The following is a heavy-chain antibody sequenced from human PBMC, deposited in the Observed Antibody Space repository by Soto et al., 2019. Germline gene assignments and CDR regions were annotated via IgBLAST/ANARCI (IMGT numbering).Heavy chain of an antibody. V-gene: IGHV3-74*01. CDR2: ISSDGSST. CDR1: GFTLSSYW. CDR3: AREAPRCGMDL. J-gene: IGHJ6*02. Sequence: EVYLVESGGGLVQPGGSLRLSCAASGFTLSSYWMHWVRQAPGKGLVWVSRISSDGSSTNYADSGKGRFTISRDNAKNTLFLQMNSLRAEDTAVYYCAREAPRCGMDLWGQGTTVTVSS.